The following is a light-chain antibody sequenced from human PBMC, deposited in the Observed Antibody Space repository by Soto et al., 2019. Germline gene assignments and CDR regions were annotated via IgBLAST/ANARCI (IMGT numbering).Light chain of an antibody. V-gene: IGLV2-8*01. CDR2: EVS. J-gene: IGLJ2*01. CDR3: ASYAGSNNVV. CDR1: SNDVGGYNY. Sequence: QSALTQPPSASGSPGQSVTISCTGTSNDVGGYNYVSWYRQHPGKAPKFMIFEVSKRPSGVPDRFSGSKSGNTASLTVSGLQAEDEADYYCASYAGSNNVVFGGGTKLTVL.